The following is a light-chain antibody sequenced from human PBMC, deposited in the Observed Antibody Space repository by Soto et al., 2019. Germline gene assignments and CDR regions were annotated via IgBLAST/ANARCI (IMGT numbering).Light chain of an antibody. CDR3: HQYSNPPPVT. V-gene: IGKV3-20*01. J-gene: IGKJ5*01. CDR2: GAS. Sequence: ENVLTQSPGTLSLSPGERATLSCRASQSVSSRYLAWYQQKPGQAPRLLIYGASSRATGIPDRFSGSGSGTDFTLTISRLESEDFAMYYCHQYSNPPPVTFGQGTRLEIK. CDR1: QSVSSRY.